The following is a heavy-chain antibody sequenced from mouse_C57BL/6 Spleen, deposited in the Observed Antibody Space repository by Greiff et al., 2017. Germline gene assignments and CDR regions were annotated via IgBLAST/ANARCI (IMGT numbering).Heavy chain of an antibody. V-gene: IGHV10-3*01. CDR2: IRSKSSNYAT. Sequence: EVQRVESGGGLVQPKGSLKLSCAASGFTFNTYAMHWVRQAPGKGLEWVARIRSKSSNYATYYADSVKDRFTISRDDSQSMLYLQMNNLKTEDTAMYYCVREGWFELYYAMDYWGQGTSVTVSS. CDR3: VREGWFELYYAMDY. D-gene: IGHD2-3*01. CDR1: GFTFNTYA. J-gene: IGHJ4*01.